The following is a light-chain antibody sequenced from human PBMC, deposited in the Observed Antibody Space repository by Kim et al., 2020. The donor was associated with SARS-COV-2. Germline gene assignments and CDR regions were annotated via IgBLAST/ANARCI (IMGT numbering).Light chain of an antibody. CDR2: DVT. Sequence: QSALTQPASVSGSPGQSITISCTGTSSDVGGYDYVSWYQQHPGKAPKLIIYDVTKRPSGVSNRFSGSKSGNTASLTISGLQAEDEADYYCNSYTGSSPYVFGTGTKVTVL. CDR1: SSDVGGYDY. J-gene: IGLJ1*01. V-gene: IGLV2-14*01. CDR3: NSYTGSSPYV.